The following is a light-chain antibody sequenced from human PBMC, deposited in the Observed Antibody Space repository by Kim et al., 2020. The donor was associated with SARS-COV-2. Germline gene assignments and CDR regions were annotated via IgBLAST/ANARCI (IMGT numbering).Light chain of an antibody. CDR1: SLRSYY. V-gene: IGLV3-19*01. CDR2: GKN. J-gene: IGLJ2*01. Sequence: SSELTQDPAVSVALGQTVRITCQGDSLRSYYATWYQQKPGQAPILVIYGKNNRPSGIPDRFSGSSSGNTASLITTGTQADDEADYYCNSRDSNDNVVFGGGTKLTVL. CDR3: NSRDSNDNVV.